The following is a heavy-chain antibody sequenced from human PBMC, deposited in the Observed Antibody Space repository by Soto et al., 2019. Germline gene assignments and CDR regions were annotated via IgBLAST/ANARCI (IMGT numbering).Heavy chain of an antibody. Sequence: GGSLRLSCAASGFTVSSNYMSWVRQAPGRGLEWVSVLYSGGYTYYADSVKGRFTLSRDHSKNTLSLQMNSLRAEDTAVYYCARVSYDVSRGYYFDYWGQGTLVTVS. V-gene: IGHV3-53*01. D-gene: IGHD2-8*01. J-gene: IGHJ4*02. CDR2: LYSGGYT. CDR1: GFTVSSNY. CDR3: ARVSYDVSRGYYFDY.